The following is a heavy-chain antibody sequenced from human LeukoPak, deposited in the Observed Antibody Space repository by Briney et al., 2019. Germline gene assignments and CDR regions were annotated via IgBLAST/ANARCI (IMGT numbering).Heavy chain of an antibody. J-gene: IGHJ4*02. Sequence: PGGSLRLSCAASGFTFSSYAMSWVRQAPGTGLEWVSAISGSGGSTYYADSVKGRFTISRDNSKNTLYLQMNSLRAEDTAVYYCAKVMAGGFVRGLDYWGQGTLVTVSS. CDR2: ISGSGGST. CDR3: AKVMAGGFVRGLDY. V-gene: IGHV3-23*01. D-gene: IGHD3-10*01. CDR1: GFTFSSYA.